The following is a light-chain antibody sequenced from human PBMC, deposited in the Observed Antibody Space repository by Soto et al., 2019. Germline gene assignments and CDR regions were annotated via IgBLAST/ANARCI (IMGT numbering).Light chain of an antibody. J-gene: IGKJ1*01. CDR3: QQYGSSPWT. V-gene: IGKV3-20*01. CDR1: QSVSSSY. Sequence: EIVLTQSPGTLSLSPGERATLSCRASQSVSSSYLAWYQQKPGQAPRLLIYGASTSATGIPDRFSGSGSGTDITLTISRLEPEDFAVYYCQQYGSSPWTFGQGTKVEIK. CDR2: GAS.